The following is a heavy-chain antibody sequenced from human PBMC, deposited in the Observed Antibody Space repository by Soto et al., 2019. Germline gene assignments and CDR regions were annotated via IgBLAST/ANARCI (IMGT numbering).Heavy chain of an antibody. J-gene: IGHJ4*02. CDR2: ISGSGGTT. Sequence: GGSLRLSCAASGFTFSSYAMSWVRQAPRKGLEWVSAISGSGGTTYYADSVKGRFTISRDNSENTLYLQVSSLRADDTAVYFCARGHRISVDSWGQGTLVTVSS. CDR3: ARGHRISVDS. CDR1: GFTFSSYA. V-gene: IGHV3-23*01. D-gene: IGHD3-16*02.